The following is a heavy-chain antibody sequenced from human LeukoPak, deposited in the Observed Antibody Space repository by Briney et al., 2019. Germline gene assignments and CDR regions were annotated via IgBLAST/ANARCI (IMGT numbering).Heavy chain of an antibody. CDR1: GRSISSYY. CDR3: AMPGGGSYYYFDY. V-gene: IGHV4-59*08. CDR2: IYYSGST. J-gene: IGHJ4*02. D-gene: IGHD1-26*01. Sequence: SETLSLTCTVSGRSISSYYWSWIRQPPGKGLEWIGYIYYSGSTNCNPSLKSRVTISVDTSKNQFSLKLSSVTAADTAVYYCAMPGGGSYYYFDYWGQGTLVTVSS.